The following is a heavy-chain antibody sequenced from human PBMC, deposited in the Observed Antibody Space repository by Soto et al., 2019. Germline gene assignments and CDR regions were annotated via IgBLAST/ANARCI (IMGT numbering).Heavy chain of an antibody. CDR2: IYYSGST. Sequence: SETLSLTCTVSGGSISSYYWSWIRQPPGKGLEWIGYIYYSGSTNYNPSLKSRVTISVDTSKNQFSLKLSSVTAADTAVYYCARVGAWEYCSGGSCYSSGHGAFDIWGQGTMVTVSS. D-gene: IGHD2-15*01. J-gene: IGHJ3*02. CDR1: GGSISSYY. CDR3: ARVGAWEYCSGGSCYSSGHGAFDI. V-gene: IGHV4-59*01.